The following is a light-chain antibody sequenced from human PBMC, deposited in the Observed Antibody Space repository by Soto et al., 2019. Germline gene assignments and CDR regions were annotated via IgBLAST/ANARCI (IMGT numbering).Light chain of an antibody. CDR1: SSDVGYYNY. CDR3: SSQGTSSTLV. V-gene: IGLV2-14*01. Sequence: QSALTQPASVSGSPGQSITISCTGTSSDVGYYNYVSWYQQHPGKAPNLMIYDVSNRPSGVSNRFSGSKSGNTASLTISRLQAEDEADYYCSSQGTSSTLVFGGGTKLTVL. CDR2: DVS. J-gene: IGLJ2*01.